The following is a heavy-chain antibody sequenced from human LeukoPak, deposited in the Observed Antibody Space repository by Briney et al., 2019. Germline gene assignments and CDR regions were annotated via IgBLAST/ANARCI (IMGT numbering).Heavy chain of an antibody. V-gene: IGHV3-23*05. CDR2: FYNSGSKT. Sequence: GGPLNFSCTPSGFGFSTYSMTGVGQGPGKGLEGVPGFYNSGSKTFYADSVKGRFTISRDNSKNTLYLQMNSLTAEDTAIYYCSKDVVPDSGWDLDYWGQGTLVTVSS. CDR3: SKDVVPDSGWDLDY. CDR1: GFGFSTYS. D-gene: IGHD6-19*01. J-gene: IGHJ4*02.